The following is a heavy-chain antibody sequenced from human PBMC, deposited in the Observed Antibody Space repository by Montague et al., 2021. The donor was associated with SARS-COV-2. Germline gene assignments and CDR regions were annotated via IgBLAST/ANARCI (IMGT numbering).Heavy chain of an antibody. CDR2: IYYSRST. D-gene: IGHD6-19*01. V-gene: IGHV4-59*01. CDR3: ARSSGLIGNAFDT. J-gene: IGHJ3*02. Sequence: SETLSLTCTVSGVSISSYYWSWIRQPPGKGLERIGYIYYSRSTNYNSSLKSRFPLSVDTSKNQFSLKLSSVTAADSAVYYCARSSGLIGNAFDTWGQGTMVTVSS. CDR1: GVSISSYY.